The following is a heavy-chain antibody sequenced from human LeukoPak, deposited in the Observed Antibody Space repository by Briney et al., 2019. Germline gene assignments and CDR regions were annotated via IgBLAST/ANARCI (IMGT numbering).Heavy chain of an antibody. V-gene: IGHV4-4*02. CDR1: GGSISSTNW. Sequence: SGTLSLICGVSGGSISSTNWWTWVRQPPGKGLEWIGVVHLDGRTNYSPSLQSRLAMSVNFSENHISLKLTSVTAADTAVYYCAREGGPYRPLDYSGQGTLVTVSS. CDR3: AREGGPYRPLDY. J-gene: IGHJ4*02. CDR2: VHLDGRT.